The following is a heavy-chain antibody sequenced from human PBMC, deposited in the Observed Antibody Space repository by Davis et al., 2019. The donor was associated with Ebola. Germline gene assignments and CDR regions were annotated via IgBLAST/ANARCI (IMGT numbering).Heavy chain of an antibody. CDR1: GYSFTTYW. D-gene: IGHD2-21*02. CDR3: ARRVTKSLDP. CDR2: IYPGDSDT. V-gene: IGHV5-51*01. J-gene: IGHJ5*02. Sequence: GESLKISCQGSGYSFTTYWIGWVRQMPGKGLEWMGSIYPGDSDTRYSPSFQGQVTISVDRSISTAYLQWSSLKASDTAMYYCARRVTKSLDPWGQGTLVTVSS.